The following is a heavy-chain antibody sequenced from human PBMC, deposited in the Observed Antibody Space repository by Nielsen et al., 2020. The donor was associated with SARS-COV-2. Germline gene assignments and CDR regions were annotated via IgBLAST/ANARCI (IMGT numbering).Heavy chain of an antibody. CDR2: ISYDGSNK. Sequence: GKSLKISCAASGFTFSSYGMHWVRQAPGKGLEWVAVISYDGSNKYYADSVKGRFTISRDNSKNTLYLQMNSLRAEDTAVYYCAKFSQGIAAAGTSDYWGQGTLVTVPS. CDR1: GFTFSSYG. V-gene: IGHV3-30*18. J-gene: IGHJ4*02. D-gene: IGHD6-13*01. CDR3: AKFSQGIAAAGTSDY.